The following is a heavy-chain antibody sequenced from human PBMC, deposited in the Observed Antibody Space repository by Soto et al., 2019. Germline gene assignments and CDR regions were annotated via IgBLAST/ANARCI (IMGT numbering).Heavy chain of an antibody. V-gene: IGHV3-11*01. J-gene: IGHJ6*02. CDR1: GFTFSDYY. Sequence: PGGSLRLSCAASGFTFSDYYMSWIRQAPGKGLEWVSYISSSGSTIYYADSVKGRFTISRDNSKSTLYLQMNSLGAEDTALYYCAKGRSYYYYYGVDVWGQGTTATVSS. CDR2: ISSSGSTI. CDR3: AKGRSYYYYYGVDV.